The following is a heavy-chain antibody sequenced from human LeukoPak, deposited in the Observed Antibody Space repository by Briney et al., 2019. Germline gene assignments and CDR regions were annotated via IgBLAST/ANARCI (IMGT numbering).Heavy chain of an antibody. J-gene: IGHJ5*02. CDR2: IFPTGGTT. CDR1: GYAFTSNY. CDR3: ARGRAAVSRPRASANWFDT. Sequence: PAASVKVSCRASGYAFTSNYIHWVRQAPGQGLEYMGLIFPTGGTTSYSQRFQGRLTLTRDTSTTTVYMELSSLTSEDTALYYCARGRAAVSRPRASANWFDTWGQGTLVTVSS. V-gene: IGHV1-46*01. D-gene: IGHD6-13*01.